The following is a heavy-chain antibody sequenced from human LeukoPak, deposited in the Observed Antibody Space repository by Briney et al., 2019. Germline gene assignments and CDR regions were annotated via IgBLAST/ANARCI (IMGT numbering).Heavy chain of an antibody. Sequence: SGGSLRLSCAASGFTFSTYSMNWVRQAPGKGLEWVSIISDNGGSTYYADSVKGRFTISRDNSKNTLYLQMNSLRAEDTAVYYCARSGGRYSGYDYFDYWGQGTLVTVSS. V-gene: IGHV3-23*01. CDR3: ARSGGRYSGYDYFDY. J-gene: IGHJ4*02. D-gene: IGHD5-12*01. CDR1: GFTFSTYS. CDR2: ISDNGGST.